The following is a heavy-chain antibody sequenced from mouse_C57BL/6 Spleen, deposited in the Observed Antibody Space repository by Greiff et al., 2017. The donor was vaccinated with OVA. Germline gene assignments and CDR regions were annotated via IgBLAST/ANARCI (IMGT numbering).Heavy chain of an antibody. CDR2: IDPEDGET. Sequence: EVQLKESGAELVKPGASVKLSCTASGFNIKDYYMHWVKQRTEQGLEWIGRIDPEDGETKYAPKFQGKATITADTSSTPAYLQLNSLTSEDAAVYCGAGSDAGWFAYWGQGTLVTVSA. J-gene: IGHJ3*01. CDR3: AGSDAGWFAY. V-gene: IGHV14-2*01. CDR1: GFNIKDYY. D-gene: IGHD2-3*01.